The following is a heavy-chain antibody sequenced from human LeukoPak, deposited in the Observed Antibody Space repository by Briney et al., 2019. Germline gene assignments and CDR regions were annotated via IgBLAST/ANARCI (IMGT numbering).Heavy chain of an antibody. V-gene: IGHV3-30-3*01. J-gene: IGHJ5*02. CDR1: GFTFSSYA. CDR2: ISYDGSNK. Sequence: GGSLRLSCAASGFTFSSYAMHWVRQAPGKGLEWVAVISYDGSNKYYADSVKGRFTISRDNSKNTLYLQMNSLSAEDTAVYYCARGGRITIFGVAPNWFDPWGQGTLVTVSS. CDR3: ARGGRITIFGVAPNWFDP. D-gene: IGHD3-3*01.